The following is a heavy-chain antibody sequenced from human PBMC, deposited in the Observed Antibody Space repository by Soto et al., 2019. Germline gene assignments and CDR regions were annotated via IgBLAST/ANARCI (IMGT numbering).Heavy chain of an antibody. CDR3: ARAGPIGRSEFDY. CDR2: ISYHSTNK. D-gene: IGHD3-3*01. J-gene: IGHJ4*02. Sequence: QVQLVESGGGVVQPGTSLRLSCAASGFTFGQYPMQWVRQAPGKGLQWVAVISYHSTNKYYSDSVKGRFTISRDNSMNTLYLQMNSLTTEDTAIYYCARAGPIGRSEFDYWGQGTLVAVSS. V-gene: IGHV3-30*04. CDR1: GFTFGQYP.